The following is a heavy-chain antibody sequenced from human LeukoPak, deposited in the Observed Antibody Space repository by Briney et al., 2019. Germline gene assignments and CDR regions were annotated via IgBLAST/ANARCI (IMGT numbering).Heavy chain of an antibody. J-gene: IGHJ6*03. V-gene: IGHV3-11*04. D-gene: IGHD3-10*02. CDR2: ISSSGSTI. Sequence: GGSLRLSCAASGFTFSDYYMSWIRQAPGKGLEWVSYISSSGSTIYYADSVKGRFTISRDNAKNSLFLQMNSLRAEDTAVYHCAREVYVRGGFPTYYYYYMDVWGKGTTVTVSS. CDR3: AREVYVRGGFPTYYYYYMDV. CDR1: GFTFSDYY.